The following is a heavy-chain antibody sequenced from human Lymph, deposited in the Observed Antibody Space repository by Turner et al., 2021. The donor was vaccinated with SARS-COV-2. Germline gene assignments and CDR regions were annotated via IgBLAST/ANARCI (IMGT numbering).Heavy chain of an antibody. CDR3: AGHPTARGYNGYDYDYFDY. V-gene: IGHV5-51*01. Sequence: EVQLVQSGAEVKKPGESVKIFCQGSGYSFPTYWIGWVRQMPGKGLEWRETICPGDSDTRDSPGCQSQFTVSSDKSISTAYRQWSSLKASDTAMYYCAGHPTARGYNGYDYDYFDYWGQGTLVTVSS. J-gene: IGHJ4*02. CDR2: ICPGDSDT. CDR1: GYSFPTYW. D-gene: IGHD5-12*01.